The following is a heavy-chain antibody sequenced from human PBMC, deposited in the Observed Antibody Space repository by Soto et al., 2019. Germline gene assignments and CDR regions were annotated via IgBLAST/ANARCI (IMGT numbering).Heavy chain of an antibody. CDR2: ISSTTNYI. CDR1: AFTFSRYS. V-gene: IGHV3-21*01. Sequence: GTLILTWSASAFTFSRYSMNWVRQAPGKGLEWVSSISSTTNYIYYTDSMKGRFTVSRDNAKNSVYLDMNSLSAEDTAVYYCARESEDLTSNFGYWGQGTMVTVS. CDR3: ARESEDLTSNFGY. J-gene: IGHJ4*02.